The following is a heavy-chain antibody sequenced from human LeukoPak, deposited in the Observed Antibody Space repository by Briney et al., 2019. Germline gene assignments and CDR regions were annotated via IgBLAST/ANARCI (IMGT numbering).Heavy chain of an antibody. CDR3: AKDQTVAGPFDY. CDR1: GFTFDDYA. D-gene: IGHD6-19*01. J-gene: IGHJ4*02. CDR2: ISWNSGSI. Sequence: GGSLRLSCAASGFTFDDYAMYWVRQAPGRGLEWVSGISWNSGSIGYADSVKGRFTISRDNAKNSLYLQMNSLRAEDTALYYCAKDQTVAGPFDYWGQGTLVTVSS. V-gene: IGHV3-9*01.